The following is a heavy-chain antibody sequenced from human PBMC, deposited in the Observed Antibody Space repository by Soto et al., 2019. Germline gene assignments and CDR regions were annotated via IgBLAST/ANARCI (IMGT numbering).Heavy chain of an antibody. CDR2: IYYSGST. CDR1: GGSVSIVSYY. D-gene: IGHD6-6*01. CDR3: ARDMAARNYYYYGMDV. Sequence: SETLSLTCTVSGGSVSIVSYYWSWIRQPPGKGLEWIGYIYYSGSTNYNPSLKSRVTISVDTSKNQFSLKLSSVTAADTAVYYCARDMAARNYYYYGMDVWGQGTTVAVSS. V-gene: IGHV4-61*01. J-gene: IGHJ6*02.